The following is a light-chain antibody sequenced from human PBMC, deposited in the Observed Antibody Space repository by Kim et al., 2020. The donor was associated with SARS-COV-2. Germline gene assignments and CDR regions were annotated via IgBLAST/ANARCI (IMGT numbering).Light chain of an antibody. Sequence: EIVMTQSPATLSVSPGERATLSCRASQSVSSNLAWYQQKPGQAPRLLMYGASTRATGISARFSGSGSGTEFTLTISSLQSEDFAVYYCQQYNNWPLTFGGGTKVDIK. CDR1: QSVSSN. V-gene: IGKV3-15*01. CDR2: GAS. CDR3: QQYNNWPLT. J-gene: IGKJ4*01.